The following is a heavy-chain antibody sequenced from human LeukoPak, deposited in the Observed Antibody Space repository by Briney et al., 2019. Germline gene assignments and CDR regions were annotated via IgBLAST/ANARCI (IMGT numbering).Heavy chain of an antibody. J-gene: IGHJ4*02. CDR2: ISAYNGNT. CDR3: AREYCTNGVCSAADY. CDR1: GYTFTSYD. Sequence: ASVKVSCKASGYTFTSYDISWVRQAPGQGLEWMGWISAYNGNTNYAQKLQGRVTMTTDTSTSTAYMELRSLRSDDTAVYYCAREYCTNGVCSAADYWGQGTLVTVSS. D-gene: IGHD2-8*01. V-gene: IGHV1-18*01.